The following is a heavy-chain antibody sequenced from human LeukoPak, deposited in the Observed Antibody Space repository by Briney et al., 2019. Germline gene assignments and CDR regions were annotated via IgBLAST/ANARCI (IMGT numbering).Heavy chain of an antibody. V-gene: IGHV4-61*02. CDR1: GGSISSGSYY. D-gene: IGHD4-23*01. CDR2: IYTSGST. Sequence: SQTLSLTCTVSGGSISSGSYYWSWIRQPAGKGLEWIGRIYTSGSTNYNPSLKSRVTISVATSKNQFSLKLSSVTAADTAVYYCAGDPPQTTVVTGDAFDIWGQGTMVTVSS. J-gene: IGHJ3*02. CDR3: AGDPPQTTVVTGDAFDI.